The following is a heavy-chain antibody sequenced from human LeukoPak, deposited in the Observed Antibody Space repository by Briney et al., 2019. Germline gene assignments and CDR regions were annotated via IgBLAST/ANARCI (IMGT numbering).Heavy chain of an antibody. CDR1: GYIFTNYA. CDR2: IIPIFGTT. Sequence: SVKVSCKASGYIFTNYAINWVRQAPGQGLEWMGGIIPIFGTTNYAQKFQDRVTITADKSTSTAYMELSSLRSEDTAVYYCARVVGLTGYSSSWYSGYYYYMDVWGKGTTVTVSS. CDR3: ARVVGLTGYSSSWYSGYYYYMDV. D-gene: IGHD6-13*01. V-gene: IGHV1-69*06. J-gene: IGHJ6*03.